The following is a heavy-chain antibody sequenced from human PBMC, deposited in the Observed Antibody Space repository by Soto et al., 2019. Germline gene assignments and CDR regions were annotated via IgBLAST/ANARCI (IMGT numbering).Heavy chain of an antibody. Sequence: EVQLLESGGGLVQPGGSLRLSCAASGFTFSSYAMSWVRQAPGKGLEWVSAISGSAGSTYYADSVKGRFTISRDNSKNTLYLQLNSLRAEDTALYYSARRIAVAGVFGYWGQGTLVTLSS. J-gene: IGHJ4*02. V-gene: IGHV3-23*01. CDR2: ISGSAGST. D-gene: IGHD6-19*01. CDR1: GFTFSSYA. CDR3: ARRIAVAGVFGY.